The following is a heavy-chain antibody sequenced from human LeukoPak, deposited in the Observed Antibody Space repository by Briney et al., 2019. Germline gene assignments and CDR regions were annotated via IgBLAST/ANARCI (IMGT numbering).Heavy chain of an antibody. J-gene: IGHJ6*03. Sequence: SVKVSCKASGGTFSSYAISWVRQAPGQGLEWMGGIIPIFGTANYAQKFQGRVTITTDESTSTAYMELSSLRSEDTAVYYCARGLSVSSGARSPYYYYMDVWGKGTTVTVSS. D-gene: IGHD6-25*01. CDR3: ARGLSVSSGARSPYYYYMDV. CDR2: IIPIFGTA. CDR1: GGTFSSYA. V-gene: IGHV1-69*05.